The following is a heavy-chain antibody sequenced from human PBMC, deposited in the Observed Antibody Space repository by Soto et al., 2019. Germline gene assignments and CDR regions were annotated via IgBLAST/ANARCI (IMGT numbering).Heavy chain of an antibody. CDR1: GFIFTSYS. Sequence: EVQLVESGGVLVQPGGSLRLSCAASGFIFTSYSMNWVRQAPGKGLEWLSYIRIDSNHIGYADSVRGRFTISSDIAKNSLYLQMNSLRDEDTAVYYCARDLSYAFDYWGQGTLVTVSS. D-gene: IGHD1-26*01. J-gene: IGHJ4*02. V-gene: IGHV3-48*02. CDR3: ARDLSYAFDY. CDR2: IRIDSNHI.